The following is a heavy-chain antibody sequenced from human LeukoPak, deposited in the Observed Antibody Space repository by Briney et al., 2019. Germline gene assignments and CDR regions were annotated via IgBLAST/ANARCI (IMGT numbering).Heavy chain of an antibody. CDR3: ARGAFYYGSGSYLNY. J-gene: IGHJ4*02. CDR2: IYSGGST. V-gene: IGHV3-53*01. CDR1: GFTVSSNY. D-gene: IGHD3-10*01. Sequence: PGGSLRLSCAASGFTVSSNYMSWVRLAPGKGLEWVSVIYSGGSTYYADSVKGRFTISRDNSKNTLYLQMNSLRAEDTAVYYCARGAFYYGSGSYLNYWGQGTLVTVSS.